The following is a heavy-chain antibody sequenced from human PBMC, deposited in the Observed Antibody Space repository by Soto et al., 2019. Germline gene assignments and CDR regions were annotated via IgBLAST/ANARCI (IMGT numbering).Heavy chain of an antibody. CDR3: ARVPRNWFDP. CDR2: IYYSGST. V-gene: IGHV4-31*03. CDR1: GGSISSGGYY. Sequence: KASETLSLTCTVSGGSISSGGYYWSWIRQHPGKGLEWIGYIYYSGSTYYNPSLKSRVTISVDTSKNQFSLKLSSVTAAHTAVYYCARVPRNWFDPWGQGTVVTVSS. J-gene: IGHJ5*02.